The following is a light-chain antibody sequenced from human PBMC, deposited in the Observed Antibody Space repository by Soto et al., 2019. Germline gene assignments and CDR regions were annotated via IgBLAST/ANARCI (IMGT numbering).Light chain of an antibody. Sequence: QSVLTQPGSVSGSPGQSITISCTGTSSDIGDSNYVSWYQQHPGKAPKLVIYDVSNRPSRVSNRFSGSKSANTASLTISGLQAEDAADYYCSSFRSSSTSYVFGTGTKVTVL. V-gene: IGLV2-14*03. CDR1: SSDIGDSNY. CDR2: DVS. CDR3: SSFRSSSTSYV. J-gene: IGLJ1*01.